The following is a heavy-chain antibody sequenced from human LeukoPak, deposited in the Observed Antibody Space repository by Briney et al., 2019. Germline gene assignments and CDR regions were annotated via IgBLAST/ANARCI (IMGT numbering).Heavy chain of an antibody. CDR2: IYSGGST. CDR3: ASANYVDTAMVRDY. Sequence: SGGSLRLSCAASGFTVSSNYMSWVRQAPGKGLEWVSVIYSGGSTYYADSVKGRFTISRDNSKNTLYLQMNSLRAEDTAVYYCASANYVDTAMVRDYWGQGTLVTVSS. D-gene: IGHD5-18*01. J-gene: IGHJ4*02. CDR1: GFTVSSNY. V-gene: IGHV3-53*01.